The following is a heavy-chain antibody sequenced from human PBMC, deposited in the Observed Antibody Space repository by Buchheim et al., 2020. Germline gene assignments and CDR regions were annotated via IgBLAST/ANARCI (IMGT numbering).Heavy chain of an antibody. V-gene: IGHV4-34*01. J-gene: IGHJ4*02. CDR1: GGSFSGYY. CDR2: INHSGST. D-gene: IGHD3-22*01. Sequence: QVHLQQWGAGLVNPSETLSLTCAVYGGSFSGYYWSWIRQPPGKGLEWIGDINHSGSTNYNPSLKSRVTISVDTSKNQFSLKLSSVTAADTAVYYCARWDDFYDDNGDYRGGFSYWGPGTL. CDR3: ARWDDFYDDNGDYRGGFSY.